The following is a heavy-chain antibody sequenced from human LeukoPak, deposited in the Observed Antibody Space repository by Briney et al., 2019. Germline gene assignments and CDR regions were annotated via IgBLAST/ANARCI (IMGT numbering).Heavy chain of an antibody. J-gene: IGHJ4*02. Sequence: GGSLRLSCAASGFTFSSYAMHWVRQAPGKGLEYVSAITSNGDKTYYGNSVKGRFTISRDNSKDTLYLQMGSLRIEDMAVYYCARGGATTLFDYWGQGTLVTVSS. D-gene: IGHD1-26*01. CDR2: ITSNGDKT. V-gene: IGHV3-64*01. CDR3: ARGGATTLFDY. CDR1: GFTFSSYA.